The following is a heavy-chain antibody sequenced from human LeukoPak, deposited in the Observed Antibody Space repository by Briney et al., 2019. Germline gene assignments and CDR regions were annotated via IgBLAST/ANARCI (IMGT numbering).Heavy chain of an antibody. CDR2: ISYDGSNK. J-gene: IGHJ6*02. D-gene: IGHD2-21*01. CDR3: AKDLWFNYYYGMDV. Sequence: PGRSLRLSCAAYGFTFSSYGMHWVRQAPGKGLEWVAVISYDGSNKYYADSVKGRFTISRDNSKNTLYLQMNSLRAEDTAVYYCAKDLWFNYYYGMDVWGQGTTVTVSS. CDR1: GFTFSSYG. V-gene: IGHV3-30*18.